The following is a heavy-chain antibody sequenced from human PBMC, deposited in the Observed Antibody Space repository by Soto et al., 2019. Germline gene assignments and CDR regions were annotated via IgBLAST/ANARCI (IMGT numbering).Heavy chain of an antibody. CDR1: GGTFSNDI. D-gene: IGHD6-6*01. CDR2: INPNSGGT. J-gene: IGHJ6*02. V-gene: IGHV1-2*04. Sequence: ASVKVSCKTSGGTFSNDIITWVRQAPGQGLEWMGWINPNSGGTNYAQKFQGWVTMTRDTSISTAYMELSRLRSDDTAVYYCARDPLSSSSPYYYYGMDVWGQGTTVTVSS. CDR3: ARDPLSSSSPYYYYGMDV.